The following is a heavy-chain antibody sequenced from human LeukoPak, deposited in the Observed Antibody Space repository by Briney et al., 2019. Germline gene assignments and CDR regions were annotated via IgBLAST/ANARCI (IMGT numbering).Heavy chain of an antibody. Sequence: ASVKVSCKASGYTFTRYYMHWVRQAPGQGLEWMGWINPNSGGTNYAQKFQGKVTMTRDTSISTAYMELSRLRSDDTAVYYCASRPWLRLGELSPTPFDYWGQGTLVTVSS. V-gene: IGHV1-2*02. D-gene: IGHD3-16*02. J-gene: IGHJ4*02. CDR2: INPNSGGT. CDR1: GYTFTRYY. CDR3: ASRPWLRLGELSPTPFDY.